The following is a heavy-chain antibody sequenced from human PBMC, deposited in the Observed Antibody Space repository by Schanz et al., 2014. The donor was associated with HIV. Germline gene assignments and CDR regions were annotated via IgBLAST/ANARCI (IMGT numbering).Heavy chain of an antibody. CDR3: ARDGSLNRGFDY. CDR1: RFTFSSYA. D-gene: IGHD3-10*01. Sequence: VQLVESGGGLVKPGGSLRLSCAASRFTFSSYAMSWVRQAPGKGLEWVAVIWYDGTDKYYAGSVKGRFTISRDNSKNTLHLQMNSLRAEDTAVYYCARDGSLNRGFDYWGQGTLVTVSS. CDR2: IWYDGTDK. V-gene: IGHV3-33*08. J-gene: IGHJ4*02.